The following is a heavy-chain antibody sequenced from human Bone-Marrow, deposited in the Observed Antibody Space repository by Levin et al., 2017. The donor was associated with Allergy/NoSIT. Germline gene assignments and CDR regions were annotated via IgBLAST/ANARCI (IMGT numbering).Heavy chain of an antibody. Sequence: SVKVSCKASGGTFTTDPITWVRQAPGQGLEWLGGITPLLVTADYAQNFQGRVTITADQSTNTVYMELSSLRSEDTAVYYCARNRETGAIMDAFDIWGQGTMVTVSS. J-gene: IGHJ3*02. CDR3: ARNRETGAIMDAFDI. V-gene: IGHV1-69*13. CDR2: ITPLLVTA. CDR1: GGTFTTDP. D-gene: IGHD3-10*01.